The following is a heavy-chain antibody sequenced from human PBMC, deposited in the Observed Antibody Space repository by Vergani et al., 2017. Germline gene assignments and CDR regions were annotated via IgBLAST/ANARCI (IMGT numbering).Heavy chain of an antibody. CDR2: IKGTLDRWTT. V-gene: IGHV3-15*07. CDR3: TTDPRYCGDGSCYWLRDHHYYGMDV. CDR1: GFSFRNAW. J-gene: IGHJ6*02. D-gene: IGHD2-21*01. Sequence: EVQLVESGGGIVKPGGSLRLSCVASGFSFRNAWMHWVRRTPGKGLEWVGRIKGTLDRWTTDYAAAVKGRFTISRDDSKNTLFLQMNGLKTEDIGVYYCTTDPRYCGDGSCYWLRDHHYYGMDVWGQGTTVTVSS.